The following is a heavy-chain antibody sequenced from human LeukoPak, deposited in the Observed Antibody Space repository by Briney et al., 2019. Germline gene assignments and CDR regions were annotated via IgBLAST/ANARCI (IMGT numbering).Heavy chain of an antibody. J-gene: IGHJ4*02. CDR3: ARDPPRNSEFDWFLHLDY. Sequence: ASVKVSCMASGYTFTSYGISWVRQAPGQGLEWMGWISAYNGNTNYAQKLQGRVTTTTDTSTSTAYMELRSLRSDDTAVYYCARDPPRNSEFDWFLHLDYWGQGTLVTVSS. V-gene: IGHV1-18*01. D-gene: IGHD3-9*01. CDR1: GYTFTSYG. CDR2: ISAYNGNT.